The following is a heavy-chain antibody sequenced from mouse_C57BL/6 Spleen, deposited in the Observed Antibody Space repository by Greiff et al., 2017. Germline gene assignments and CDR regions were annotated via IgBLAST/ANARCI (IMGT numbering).Heavy chain of an antibody. V-gene: IGHV1-55*01. D-gene: IGHD1-1*01. CDR1: GYTFTSYW. J-gene: IGHJ2*01. Sequence: VKLQQPGAELVKPGASVKMSCKASGYTFTSYWITWVKQRPGQGLEWIGDIYPGSGSTNYNEKFKSKATLTVDTSSSTAYMQLSSLTSEDSAVYYCARSAYYGSSGGYWGQGTTLTVSS. CDR2: IYPGSGST. CDR3: ARSAYYGSSGGY.